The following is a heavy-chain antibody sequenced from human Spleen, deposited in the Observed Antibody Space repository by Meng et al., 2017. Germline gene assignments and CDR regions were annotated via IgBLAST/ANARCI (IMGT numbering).Heavy chain of an antibody. V-gene: IGHV3-7*01. Sequence: GGSLRLSCAASGFTVSSYWMSWVRQAPGKGLEWVANIKQDGSEKYYVDSVKGRFTISRDNAKNSLYLQINSLRAEDTAVYYCTRDREAGYDYWASGWFDPWGQGTLVTVSS. CDR3: TRDREAGYDYWASGWFDP. CDR2: IKQDGSEK. J-gene: IGHJ5*02. CDR1: GFTVSSYW. D-gene: IGHD5-12*01.